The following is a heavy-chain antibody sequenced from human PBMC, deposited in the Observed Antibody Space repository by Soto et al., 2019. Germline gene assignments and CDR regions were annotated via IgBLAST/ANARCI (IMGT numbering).Heavy chain of an antibody. V-gene: IGHV4-34*01. CDR1: GGSFSGFY. J-gene: IGHJ4*02. CDR2: INHSGST. CDR3: ARAASNTVTTLDY. Sequence: PSETLSLICAVYGGSFSGFYWSWIRQPPGKGLEWIGEINHSGSTNYNPSLKSRVTISVDTSKNQFSLKLSSVTAADTAVYYCARAASNTVTTLDYWGQGTLVTVSS. D-gene: IGHD4-17*01.